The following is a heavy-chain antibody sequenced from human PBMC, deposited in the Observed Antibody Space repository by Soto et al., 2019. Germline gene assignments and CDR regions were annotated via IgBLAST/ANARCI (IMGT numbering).Heavy chain of an antibody. J-gene: IGHJ5*02. V-gene: IGHV3-21*06. CDR3: VRERGEYDSGWYIDR. CDR2: ISSRSSLI. Sequence: GGSLRLSCAASGFSFSSHSCNWVRQAPGQGLEWVAYISSRSSLILYADSVRGRFVISRDNALNSLYLQMNSPRDEDPAIYYCVRERGEYDSGWYIDRWGQGTPVTVSS. D-gene: IGHD6-19*01. CDR1: GFSFSSHS.